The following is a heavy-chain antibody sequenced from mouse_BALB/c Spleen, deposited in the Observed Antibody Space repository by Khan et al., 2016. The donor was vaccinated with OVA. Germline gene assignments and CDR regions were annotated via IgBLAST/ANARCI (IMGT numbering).Heavy chain of an antibody. CDR1: GFTFSSYG. CDR2: INSNGGSN. J-gene: IGHJ2*01. V-gene: IGHV5-6-3*01. D-gene: IGHD2-3*01. Sequence: EVELVESGGGLVQPGGSLKLSCAASGFTFSSYGMSWVRQTPDKRLELVATINSNGGSNYYPDSVKGRYTISRDNAKNTLYLQISSLKSEDTAIYYCASMTRTINWCQGTTLTVSS. CDR3: ASMTRTIN.